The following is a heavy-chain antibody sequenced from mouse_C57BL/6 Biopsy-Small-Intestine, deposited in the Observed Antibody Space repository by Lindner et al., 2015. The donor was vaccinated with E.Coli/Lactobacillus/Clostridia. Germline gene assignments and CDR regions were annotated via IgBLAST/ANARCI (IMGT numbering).Heavy chain of an antibody. V-gene: IGHV1-82*01. CDR3: ARAGTLRDY. CDR1: GYAFSSSW. D-gene: IGHD3-3*01. Sequence: VQLQESGPELVKLGASVKISCKASGYAFSSSWMNWVKQRPGQGLEWIGVINPGSGDTNYNEKFKGKATLTADSSSNTAYMQLSSLTSEDSAVFFCARAGTLRDYWGQGTSVTVSS. J-gene: IGHJ4*01. CDR2: INPGSGDT.